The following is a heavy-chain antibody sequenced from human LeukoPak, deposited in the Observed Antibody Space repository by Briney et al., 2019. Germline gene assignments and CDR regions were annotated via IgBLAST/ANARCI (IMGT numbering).Heavy chain of an antibody. D-gene: IGHD3-3*01. J-gene: IGHJ4*02. CDR2: IFYSGST. CDR3: ASNEWSGYYFDY. CDR1: GDSISGSTYY. V-gene: IGHV4-39*01. Sequence: SETLSLTCTVSGDSISGSTYYWGWIRQPPGRGLEWIGSIFYSGSTHYNPSLKSRVTISVDMSKNHFSLKLSSVTAADTALYYCASNEWSGYYFDYWGQGTLVTVSS.